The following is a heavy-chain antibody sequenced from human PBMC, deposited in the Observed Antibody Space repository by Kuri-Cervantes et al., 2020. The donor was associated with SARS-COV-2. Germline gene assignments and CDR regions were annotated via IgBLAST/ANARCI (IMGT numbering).Heavy chain of an antibody. J-gene: IGHJ4*02. CDR1: GFTFSSYW. V-gene: IGHV3-7*01. Sequence: GGSLRLSCAASGFTFSSYWMSWVRQALGKGLEWVANIKQDGSEKYYVDSAKGRFTISRDNAKNSLYLQMNSLRAEDTAVYYCARVPRSSSQTYWGQGTLVTVSS. CDR3: ARVPRSSSQTY. CDR2: IKQDGSEK. D-gene: IGHD6-6*01.